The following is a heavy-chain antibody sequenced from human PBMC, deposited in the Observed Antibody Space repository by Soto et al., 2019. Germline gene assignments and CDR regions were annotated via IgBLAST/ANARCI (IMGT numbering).Heavy chain of an antibody. J-gene: IGHJ6*02. V-gene: IGHV1-18*01. CDR2: ISPYDDNT. CDR1: GYTFTSYG. Sequence: QVQLVQSGTEVKKPGASVKVSCKASGYTFTSYGISWVRQAPGQGLEWMGWISPYDDNTNYAQNLQGRVTMTTDTSKRAAYMELRSLRSDDTAVYYCARGGYYDSSGSRNYHYYGMDAWGQGTTVTVS. D-gene: IGHD3-22*01. CDR3: ARGGYYDSSGSRNYHYYGMDA.